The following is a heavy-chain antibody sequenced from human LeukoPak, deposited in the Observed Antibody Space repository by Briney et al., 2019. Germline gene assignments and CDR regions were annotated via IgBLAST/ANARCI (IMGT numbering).Heavy chain of an antibody. CDR3: ARDGSGWSRN. D-gene: IGHD6-19*01. V-gene: IGHV3-30-3*01. J-gene: IGHJ4*02. CDR1: GFTFSNHA. CDR2: ISYDGSST. Sequence: GGSLRLSCAASGFTFSNHALHWVRQTPGKGLEWVAAISYDGSSTHYADSVKGRFTISRDSSKNTLYLQMNSLRAEDTAVYYCARDGSGWSRNWGQGTLVTVSS.